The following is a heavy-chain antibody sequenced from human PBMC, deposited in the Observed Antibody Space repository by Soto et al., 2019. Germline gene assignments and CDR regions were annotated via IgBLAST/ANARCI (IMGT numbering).Heavy chain of an antibody. CDR3: AHTYSRSWY. CDR1: GFSLSTSGVG. J-gene: IGHJ4*02. V-gene: IGHV2-5*02. D-gene: IGHD6-13*01. CDR2: IYWDDDK. Sequence: QITLKESGPTLVKPTQTLTLTCTFSGFSLSTSGVGVGWIRQPPGKALEWLALIYWDDDKRYSPSLKSRLTLTKDTSKNQLLLTMTNMDPVDTSTDYRAHTYSRSWYGGQGTLGTVSS.